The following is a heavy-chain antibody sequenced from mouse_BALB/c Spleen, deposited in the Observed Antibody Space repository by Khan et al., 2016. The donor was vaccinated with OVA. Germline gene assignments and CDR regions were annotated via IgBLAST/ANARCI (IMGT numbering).Heavy chain of an antibody. V-gene: IGHV3-2*02. D-gene: IGHD1-1*01. CDR2: ISYSGNT. CDR3: ARIYGGDFDY. J-gene: IGHJ2*02. Sequence: VQLQQSGPGLVKPSQSLSLTCTVTGYSITSDYAWNWIRQLPGNKLEWMGFISYSGNTKYNPSLKSRISITRDTSRNQFFLQLNSVTIEDTATSYCARIYGGDFDYWGQGTSLTVSS. CDR1: GYSITSDYA.